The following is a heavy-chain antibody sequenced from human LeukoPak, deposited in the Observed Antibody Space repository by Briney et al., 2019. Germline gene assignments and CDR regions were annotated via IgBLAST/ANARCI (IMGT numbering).Heavy chain of an antibody. CDR2: INAGNGNT. Sequence: GASVKVSCKASGYTFTSYAMHWVRQAPGQRLEWMGWINAGNGNTKYSQKFQGRVTITRDTSASTAYMELSSLGSEDTAVYYCARELGGSLEDYWGQGTLVTVSS. V-gene: IGHV1-3*01. J-gene: IGHJ4*02. D-gene: IGHD3-3*01. CDR3: ARELGGSLEDY. CDR1: GYTFTSYA.